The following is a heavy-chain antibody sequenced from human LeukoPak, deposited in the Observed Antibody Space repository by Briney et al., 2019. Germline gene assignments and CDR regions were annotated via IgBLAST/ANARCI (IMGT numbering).Heavy chain of an antibody. V-gene: IGHV3-30*04. Sequence: GGSLRLSCAASGFTFSSYAMHWVRQAPGKGLEWVAVISYDGSNKYYADSVKGRFTISRDNSKNTLYLQMNSLRAEDTAVYYCAGQLGYCSSTSCTWGGYYFDYWGQGTLVTVSS. CDR3: AGQLGYCSSTSCTWGGYYFDY. CDR2: ISYDGSNK. D-gene: IGHD2-2*01. CDR1: GFTFSSYA. J-gene: IGHJ4*02.